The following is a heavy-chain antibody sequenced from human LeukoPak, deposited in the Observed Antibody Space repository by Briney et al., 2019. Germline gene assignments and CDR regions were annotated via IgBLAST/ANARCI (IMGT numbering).Heavy chain of an antibody. J-gene: IGHJ4*02. Sequence: PGGSLRLSCAASGFTFSSYAMHWVRQAPGKGLEWVAVISYDGSNKYYAHSVKGRFTISRDNSKNTLYLQMNSLRAEDTAVYYCASQVDYWGQGTLVTVSS. CDR2: ISYDGSNK. V-gene: IGHV3-30-3*01. CDR1: GFTFSSYA. CDR3: ASQVDY.